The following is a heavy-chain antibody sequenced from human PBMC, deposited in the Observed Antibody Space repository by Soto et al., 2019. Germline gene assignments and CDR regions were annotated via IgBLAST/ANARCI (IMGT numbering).Heavy chain of an antibody. CDR1: GNIFSGYG. J-gene: IGHJ4*02. V-gene: IGHV3-33*01. Sequence: VHLVQSGGGVVQPGRSLRLSCAAPGNIFSGYGMHWVRQAPGKGLERVAVIWFDGSERYYADSAKGRFTISRDNSKSTLYLQMDSLRAEDTAVYYCARDGVGATAFFGFLDYWGQGTLVSVSS. CDR2: IWFDGSER. D-gene: IGHD1-26*01. CDR3: ARDGVGATAFFGFLDY.